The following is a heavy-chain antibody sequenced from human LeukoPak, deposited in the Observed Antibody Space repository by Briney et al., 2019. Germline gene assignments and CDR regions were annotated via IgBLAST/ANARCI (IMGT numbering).Heavy chain of an antibody. CDR2: INHSGST. J-gene: IGHJ4*02. V-gene: IGHV4-34*01. D-gene: IGHD3-22*01. Sequence: PSETLSLTCAVYGGSFSGYYWSWIRQPPGKGLEWIGEINHSGSTNYNPSLKSRVTISVDTSKNQFSLKLSSVTAADTAVYYCARSLASYYYDSSGYYHIRSYYFDYWGQGTLVTVSS. CDR1: GGSFSGYY. CDR3: ARSLASYYYDSSGYYHIRSYYFDY.